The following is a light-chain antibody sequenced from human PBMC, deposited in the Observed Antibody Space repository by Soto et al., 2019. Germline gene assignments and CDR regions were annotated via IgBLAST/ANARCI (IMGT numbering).Light chain of an antibody. CDR1: QSVSSSY. CDR3: QHYGSSPQT. V-gene: IGKV3-20*01. Sequence: EIVLTQSAGTLSLSPGERATLSCRASQSVSSSYLAWYQQKPGQAPRLLIYGASSRATGIPDRFSGSGSGKDFTLTISRLEPEEFAVYYCQHYGSSPQTFGQGTKVEIK. CDR2: GAS. J-gene: IGKJ1*01.